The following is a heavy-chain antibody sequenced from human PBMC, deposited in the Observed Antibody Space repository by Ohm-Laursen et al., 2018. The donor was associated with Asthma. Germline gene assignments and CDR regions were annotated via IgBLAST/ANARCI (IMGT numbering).Heavy chain of an antibody. CDR3: ATYNQYNAFDL. J-gene: IGHJ3*01. V-gene: IGHV3-15*01. Sequence: SLRLSCAASGFNFSPYSMNWVRQSPGKGLEWVGRITSERSGGTRAYAAPMKDRFTISRDDSKTTLYLQMNSLETEDTAVYFCATYNQYNAFDLWGQGTMVTVSS. CDR2: ITSERSGGTR. D-gene: IGHD1-14*01. CDR1: GFNFSPYS.